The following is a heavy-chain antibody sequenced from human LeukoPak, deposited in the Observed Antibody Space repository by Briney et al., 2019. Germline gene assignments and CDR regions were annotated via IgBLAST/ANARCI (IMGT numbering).Heavy chain of an antibody. V-gene: IGHV3-48*03. CDR3: ARCTTGKTFGSLREIKKSREIDY. CDR1: GFTFSSYE. CDR2: ISSSGSTI. J-gene: IGHJ4*02. D-gene: IGHD1-1*01. Sequence: GGSLRLSCAASGFTFSSYEMNWVRQAPGKGLEWVSYISSSGSTIYYADSVKGRFTISRDNAKNSLFLQMNSLRGEDTAVYYCARCTTGKTFGSLREIKKSREIDYWGQGTLVTVSS.